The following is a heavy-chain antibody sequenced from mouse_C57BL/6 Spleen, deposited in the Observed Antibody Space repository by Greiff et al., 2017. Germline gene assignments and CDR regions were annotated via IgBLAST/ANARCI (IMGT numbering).Heavy chain of an antibody. D-gene: IGHD3-3*01. V-gene: IGHV5-15*01. CDR1: GFTFSDYG. J-gene: IGHJ2*01. Sequence: EVKLVESGGGLVQPGGSLKLSCAASGFTFSDYGMAWVRQAPRKGPEWVAFISNLAYSIYYADTVTGRFTISRENAKNTLYLEMSSLRSEDTAMYYCARHGGTGYFDYWGQGTTLTVSS. CDR2: ISNLAYSI. CDR3: ARHGGTGYFDY.